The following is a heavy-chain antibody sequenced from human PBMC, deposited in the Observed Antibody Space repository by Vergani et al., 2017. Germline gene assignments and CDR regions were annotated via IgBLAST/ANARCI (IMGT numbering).Heavy chain of an antibody. CDR1: GGSFTSYH. CDR3: ARVKTETNGHLYYFYYMDV. Sequence: QVQLQQWGGGLLKPSETLSLTCVVNGGSFTSYHWTWIRQSPGEGLDWVGDIDHTGRPDYNPSLKSRLTMSVDKSRNQFSLTVNSVTATDTAIYFCARVKTETNGHLYYFYYMDVWGQGTAVTVS. D-gene: IGHD2-8*01. J-gene: IGHJ6*03. CDR2: IDHTGRP. V-gene: IGHV4-34*01.